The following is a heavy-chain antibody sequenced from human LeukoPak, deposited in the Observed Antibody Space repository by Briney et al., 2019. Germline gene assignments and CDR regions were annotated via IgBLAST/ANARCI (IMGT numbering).Heavy chain of an antibody. Sequence: LPGGSLRLSCAASGFTFINYSMEWVRQAPGKGLEWVAVISYDGDNKYYSNSVKGRFIISRDNAKNSLYLQMNSLRAEDTAVYYCARVGSSGWYRSATWEYFQHWGQGTLVTVSS. CDR1: GFTFINYS. CDR2: ISYDGDNK. V-gene: IGHV3-30-3*01. D-gene: IGHD6-19*01. CDR3: ARVGSSGWYRSATWEYFQH. J-gene: IGHJ1*01.